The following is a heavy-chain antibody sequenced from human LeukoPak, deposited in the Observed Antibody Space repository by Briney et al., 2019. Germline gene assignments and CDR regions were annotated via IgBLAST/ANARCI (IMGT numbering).Heavy chain of an antibody. CDR1: GYTFTSYD. D-gene: IGHD4-23*01. CDR3: ARAGRDYGGNLKGFDP. J-gene: IGHJ5*02. CDR2: MNPNSGNT. V-gene: IGHV1-8*01. Sequence: GASVKVSCKASGYTFTSYDINWVRQATGQGLEWMGWMNPNSGNTGYAQKFQGRVTMTRNTSISTAYMGLSSLRSEDTAVYYCARAGRDYGGNLKGFDPWGQGTLVTVSS.